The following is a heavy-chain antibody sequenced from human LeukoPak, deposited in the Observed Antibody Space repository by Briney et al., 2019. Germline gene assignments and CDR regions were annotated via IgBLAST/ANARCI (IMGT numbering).Heavy chain of an antibody. CDR2: IRSKAYRGTT. D-gene: IGHD5-18*01. Sequence: GGSLRLSCTTSGFNFGDHAITWVRQAPGKGLEWGGFIRSKAYRGTTEYAASVKGRFTIPRDDSKSVVYLQMNSLKSEDTAVYYCSRGPIQLWVHNGVDVWGQGTTVTVSS. V-gene: IGHV3-49*04. CDR1: GFNFGDHA. J-gene: IGHJ6*02. CDR3: SRGPIQLWVHNGVDV.